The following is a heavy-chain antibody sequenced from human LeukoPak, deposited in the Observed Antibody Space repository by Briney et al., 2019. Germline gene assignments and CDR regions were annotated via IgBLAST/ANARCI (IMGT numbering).Heavy chain of an antibody. J-gene: IGHJ4*02. CDR1: GFTFSTTA. CDR3: AKDRVTMVRGVIDY. Sequence: GGSLRLSCAASGFTFSTTAMSWVRQAPGKGLEWVSAISASGDGTFYADSVKGRFTISRDNSKNTLYLQMNSLRAEDTAVYYCAKDRVTMVRGVIDYWGQGTLVTVSS. V-gene: IGHV3-23*01. CDR2: ISASGDGT. D-gene: IGHD3-10*01.